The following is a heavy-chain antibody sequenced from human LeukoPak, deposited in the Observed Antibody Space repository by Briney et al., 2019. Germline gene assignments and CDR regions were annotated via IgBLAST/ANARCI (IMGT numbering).Heavy chain of an antibody. D-gene: IGHD3-10*01. CDR3: ASSPDYYGSGSYI. Sequence: GGSLRLSCAASGFTFSSYSMNWVRQAPGKGLEWVSSISSSSSYIYYADSVKGRFTIPRDNAKNSLYLQMNSLRAEDTAVYYCASSPDYYGSGSYIWGQGTLVTVSS. CDR2: ISSSSSYI. CDR1: GFTFSSYS. J-gene: IGHJ4*02. V-gene: IGHV3-21*04.